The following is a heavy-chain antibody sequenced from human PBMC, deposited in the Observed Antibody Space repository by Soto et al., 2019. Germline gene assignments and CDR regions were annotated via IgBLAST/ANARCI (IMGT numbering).Heavy chain of an antibody. CDR1: GYTFTSYY. CDR3: ARDRSSEVVVVRGGIPPWAYYYYGMDV. D-gene: IGHD3-10*01. CDR2: INPSGGST. V-gene: IGHV1-46*01. J-gene: IGHJ6*02. Sequence: ASVKVSFKASGYTFTSYYMHWVRQAPGQGLEWMGIINPSGGSTSYAQKFQGRVTMTRDTSTSTVYMELSSLRSEDTAVYYCARDRSSEVVVVRGGIPPWAYYYYGMDVWGQGTTVTGSS.